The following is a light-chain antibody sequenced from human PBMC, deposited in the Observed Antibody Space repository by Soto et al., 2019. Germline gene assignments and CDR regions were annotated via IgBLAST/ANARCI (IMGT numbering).Light chain of an antibody. Sequence: EIVFTHSAETLSCCPGERATLSCRASQSVSSYLAWYQQKPGQAPRLLIYDASNRATGIPARFSGSGSGTDFTLTISSLEPEDFAVYYCQHHGNSPTGTFAQGTKVDIK. V-gene: IGKV3-11*01. CDR2: DAS. J-gene: IGKJ1*01. CDR1: QSVSSY. CDR3: QHHGNSPTGT.